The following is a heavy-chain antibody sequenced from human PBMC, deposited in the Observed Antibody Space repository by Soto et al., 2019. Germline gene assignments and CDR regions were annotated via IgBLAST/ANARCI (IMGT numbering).Heavy chain of an antibody. CDR1: GYSFTSYW. CDR2: IDPSDSYT. Sequence: GESLKISCKGSGYSFTSYWISWVRQMPGKGLEWMGRIDPSDSYTNYSPSFQGHVTISADKSISTAYLQWSSLKASDTAMYYCARHPSGSYAYNWFDPWGQGTLVTVSS. D-gene: IGHD1-26*01. J-gene: IGHJ5*02. CDR3: ARHPSGSYAYNWFDP. V-gene: IGHV5-10-1*01.